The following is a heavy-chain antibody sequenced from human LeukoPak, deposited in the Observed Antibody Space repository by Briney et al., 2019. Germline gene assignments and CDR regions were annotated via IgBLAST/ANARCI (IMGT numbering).Heavy chain of an antibody. J-gene: IGHJ4*02. CDR3: ARDSETLMVRGVITPYYSDY. V-gene: IGHV3-7*03. CDR1: GFTLSSYW. D-gene: IGHD3-10*01. Sequence: GGSLRLSCAASGFTLSSYWMTWVRQAPGKGLEWVANIKEDGSGKYYVDSVKGRFTISRDNTKNSLYLQMNSLRAEDTAVYYCARDSETLMVRGVITPYYSDYWGQGTLVTVSS. CDR2: IKEDGSGK.